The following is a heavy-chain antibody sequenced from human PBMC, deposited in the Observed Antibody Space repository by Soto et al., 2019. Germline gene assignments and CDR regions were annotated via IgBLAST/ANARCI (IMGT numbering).Heavy chain of an antibody. CDR2: IIPIFGTV. CDR1: GGSFRTYT. V-gene: IGHV1-69*13. CDR3: TRDRGGTRLYCAMAV. J-gene: IGHJ6*02. D-gene: IGHD2-8*01. Sequence: ASVKVSGKASGGSFRTYTTSWVRQAPGQGLEWVGGIIPIFGTVNYAQKLRDRVTITADESTSTAYMELTNLRSEDTAVYYCTRDRGGTRLYCAMAVWGQGTTVTVSS.